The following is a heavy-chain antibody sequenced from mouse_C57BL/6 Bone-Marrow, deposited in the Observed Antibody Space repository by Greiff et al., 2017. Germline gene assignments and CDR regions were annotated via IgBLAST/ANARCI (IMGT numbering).Heavy chain of an antibody. CDR3: ARGYDGYYVGFAY. Sequence: VQLKESGPVLVKPGPSVKISCTASGFTFTDYYMHWVKQSHGKSLEWIGLVYPYNGGTSYNQKFKGKATLTVDTSSSTAYMELNSLTSEDAAVYYCARGYDGYYVGFAYWGQGTLVTVSA. CDR2: VYPYNGGT. CDR1: GFTFTDYY. D-gene: IGHD2-3*01. V-gene: IGHV1-36*01. J-gene: IGHJ3*01.